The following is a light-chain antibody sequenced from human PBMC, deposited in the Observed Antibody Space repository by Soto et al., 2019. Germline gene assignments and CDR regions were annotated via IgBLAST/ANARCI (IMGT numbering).Light chain of an antibody. Sequence: IVMTQSPAIVSVSPGDRATLSCRASQSVSTDIAWYQQKLGQAPRLLIYGASTRATGIPARFSGSGSGTEVTLTISGLQSEDVAVYYCQQYYSWPPLTFGGGTKVEI. CDR2: GAS. CDR1: QSVSTD. J-gene: IGKJ4*01. V-gene: IGKV3-15*01. CDR3: QQYYSWPPLT.